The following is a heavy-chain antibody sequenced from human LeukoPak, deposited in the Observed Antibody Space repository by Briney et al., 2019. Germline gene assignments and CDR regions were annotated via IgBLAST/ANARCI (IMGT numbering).Heavy chain of an antibody. CDR3: ARDGLPGYSSSWVGY. CDR1: GGSFSGYY. V-gene: IGHV4-34*01. D-gene: IGHD6-13*01. J-gene: IGHJ4*02. Sequence: SETLSLTCAVYGGSFSGYYWSWIRQPPGKGLEWIGEINHSGSTNYNPSLKSRVTISVDTSKNQFSLKLSSVTAADTAVYYCARDGLPGYSSSWVGYWGQGTLVTVSS. CDR2: INHSGST.